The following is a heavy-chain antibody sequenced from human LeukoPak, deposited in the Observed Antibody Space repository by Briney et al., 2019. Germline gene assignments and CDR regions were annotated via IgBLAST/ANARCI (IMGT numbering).Heavy chain of an antibody. V-gene: IGHV4-61*02. D-gene: IGHD6-19*01. CDR3: ARFLAVAGTYFDY. J-gene: IGHJ4*02. CDR2: IYTSGST. Sequence: SQTLSLTCTVSGGSISSGSYYWSWIRQPAGKGLEWIGRIYTSGSTNYNPSLKSRVTISVDTSKNQFSLKLSSVTAADTAVYYCARFLAVAGTYFDYWGQGTLVTVSS. CDR1: GGSISSGSYY.